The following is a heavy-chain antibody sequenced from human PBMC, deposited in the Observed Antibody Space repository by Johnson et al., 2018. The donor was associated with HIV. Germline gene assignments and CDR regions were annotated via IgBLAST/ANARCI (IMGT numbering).Heavy chain of an antibody. V-gene: IGHV3-20*04. CDR3: ATVAVTGTDDAFDI. D-gene: IGHD1-1*01. CDR2: VNWNGGNT. Sequence: VQLVESGGSMVRPGGSLRLSCVASGFTVSVTYMTWIRQAPGKGLEWLSGVNWNGGNTGYADSVKGRFTISRDNAKNFVYLQMNSLRAEDTALYYCATVAVTGTDDAFDIWGQGTMVTVSS. J-gene: IGHJ3*02. CDR1: GFTVSVTY.